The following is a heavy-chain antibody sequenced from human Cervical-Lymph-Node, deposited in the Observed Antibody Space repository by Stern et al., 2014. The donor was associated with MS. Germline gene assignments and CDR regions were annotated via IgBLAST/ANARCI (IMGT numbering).Heavy chain of an antibody. CDR1: GYNFISYW. V-gene: IGHV5-51*01. D-gene: IGHD5-18*01. CDR2: IYPDDSAT. J-gene: IGHJ3*02. Sequence: EVQLLQSGAEVKKPGESLKISCKGSGYNFISYWIGWVRQMPGKGLEWMGVIYPDDSATRYSPSFQGQVTISADKSISTAYLQWSSLKASDTAMYYCARQAPGYAFDIWGQGTMVTVSS. CDR3: ARQAPGYAFDI.